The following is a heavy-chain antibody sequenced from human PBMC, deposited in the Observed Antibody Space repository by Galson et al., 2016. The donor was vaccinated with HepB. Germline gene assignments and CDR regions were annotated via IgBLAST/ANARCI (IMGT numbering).Heavy chain of an antibody. CDR3: AKDFELKVPYGSGSYSNPPFDY. CDR2: MIYDGSKQ. D-gene: IGHD3-10*01. CDR1: GFTFSSYG. Sequence: SLRLSCAASGFTFSSYGMHWVRQAPGKGLEWVALMIYDGSKQYYADSVKGRFTISRDNSKNTLYLQMDSLRAEDTAVYYCAKDFELKVPYGSGSYSNPPFDYWGQGTLVTVSS. V-gene: IGHV3-30*02. J-gene: IGHJ4*02.